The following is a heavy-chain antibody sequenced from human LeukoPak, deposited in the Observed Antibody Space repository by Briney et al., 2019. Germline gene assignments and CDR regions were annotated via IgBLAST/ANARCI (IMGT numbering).Heavy chain of an antibody. Sequence: PGGSLRLSCAASGFTYSSYAMSWVRQAPGKGLEWVSAISGSGGSTYYADSVKGRFTISRDNSKNTLYLQMNSLRAEDTAVYYCARSYSSSSPSIFDYWGQGTLVTVSS. CDR3: ARSYSSSSPSIFDY. CDR2: ISGSGGST. V-gene: IGHV3-23*01. CDR1: GFTYSSYA. J-gene: IGHJ4*02. D-gene: IGHD6-13*01.